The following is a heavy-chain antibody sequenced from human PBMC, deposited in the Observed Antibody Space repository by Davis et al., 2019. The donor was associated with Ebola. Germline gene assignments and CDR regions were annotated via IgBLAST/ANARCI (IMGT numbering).Heavy chain of an antibody. D-gene: IGHD1-26*01. CDR3: ARGFVLNYYPTYAFDS. CDR2: INHRGRT. V-gene: IGHV4-34*01. Sequence: MPSETLSLTCAVYGGSFRGYYWTWIRQSPGKGLDWITEINHRGRTNYNPSLRSRVTMSVDTSKNQLSLRLTSVTAADTAMYYCARGFVLNYYPTYAFDSWGQGIMVTVSS. J-gene: IGHJ3*01. CDR1: GGSFRGYY.